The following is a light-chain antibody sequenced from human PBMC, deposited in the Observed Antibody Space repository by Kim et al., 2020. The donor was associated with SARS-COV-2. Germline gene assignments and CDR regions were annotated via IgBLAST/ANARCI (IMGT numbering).Light chain of an antibody. J-gene: IGLJ3*02. V-gene: IGLV3-19*01. CDR2: GKY. CDR1: SLRKCY. CDR3: SYRDSSGEHVV. Sequence: SSELTQDPAVSVALGQTVRLTCQGDSLRKCYATWYQQRPGQAPTLVLYGKYDRPSGIPDRFSGSASGNTASLTITGAQAEDEGDYYCSYRDSSGEHVVFG.